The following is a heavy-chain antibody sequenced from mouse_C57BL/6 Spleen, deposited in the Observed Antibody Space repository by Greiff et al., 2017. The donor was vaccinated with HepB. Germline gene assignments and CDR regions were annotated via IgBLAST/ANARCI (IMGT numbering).Heavy chain of an antibody. V-gene: IGHV1-50*01. D-gene: IGHD1-1*01. J-gene: IGHJ2*01. CDR2: IDPSDSYT. CDR3: ARSTVVAPY. Sequence: QVQLQQPGAELVKPGASVKLSCKASGYTFTSYWMQWVKQRPGQGLEWIGEIDPSDSYTNYNQKFKGKATLTVDTSSSTAYMQLSSLTSEDSAVYYCARSTVVAPYWGQGTTLTVSS. CDR1: GYTFTSYW.